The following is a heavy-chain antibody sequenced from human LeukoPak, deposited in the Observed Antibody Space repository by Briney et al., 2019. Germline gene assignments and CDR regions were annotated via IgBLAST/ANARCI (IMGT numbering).Heavy chain of an antibody. CDR1: GYTFTSYD. CDR2: MNPNSGNT. CDR3: AALHCSSTCCYLDY. D-gene: IGHD2-2*01. J-gene: IGHJ4*02. Sequence: ASVKVSCKASGYTFTSYDINWVRQATGQGLEWMGWMNPNSGNTGYAQKFQGRVTMTRNTSISTAYMELSSLRSEDTAVYYCAALHCSSTCCYLDYWGQGTLVTVSS. V-gene: IGHV1-8*01.